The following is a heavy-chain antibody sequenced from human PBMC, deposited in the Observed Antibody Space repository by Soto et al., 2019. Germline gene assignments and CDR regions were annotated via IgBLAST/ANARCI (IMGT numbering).Heavy chain of an antibody. V-gene: IGHV1-46*01. D-gene: IGHD3-22*01. CDR2: INPGGGST. CDR1: GYTFTSYY. CDR3: ATPLISSGYYFDAFDI. J-gene: IGHJ3*02. Sequence: ASVKVSCKASGYTFTSYYMRWVRQAPGQGLEWMGIINPGGGSTSYAQKFQGRVTMTRDTSISTAYMELSRLRSDDTAVYYCATPLISSGYYFDAFDIWGQGTMVTVSS.